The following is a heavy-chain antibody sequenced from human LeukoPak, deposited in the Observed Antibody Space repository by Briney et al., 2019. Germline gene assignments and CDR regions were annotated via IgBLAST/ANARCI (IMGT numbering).Heavy chain of an antibody. D-gene: IGHD6-19*01. J-gene: IGHJ4*02. CDR3: ARDVIAVATTYFDY. Sequence: PGGSLRLSCAASGFTFSSYGMHWVRQAPGKGLEWVAFIRFDGSNTFYADSVKGRFTISRDNAKNSLYLQMNSLRAEDTAVYYCARDVIAVATTYFDYWGQGTLVTVSS. CDR1: GFTFSSYG. V-gene: IGHV3-30*02. CDR2: IRFDGSNT.